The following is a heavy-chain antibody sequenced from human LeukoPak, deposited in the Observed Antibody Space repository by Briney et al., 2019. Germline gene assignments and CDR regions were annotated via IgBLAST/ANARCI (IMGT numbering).Heavy chain of an antibody. D-gene: IGHD4-11*01. V-gene: IGHV3-30*03. Sequence: GRSLRLSCAASGFTFSSYGMHWVRQAPGKGLEWVAVISYDGSNKYYADSVKGRFTISRDNSKNTLYLQMNSLRAEDTAVYYCARGRLPRYYYGMDVWGQGTTVTVSS. CDR2: ISYDGSNK. CDR1: GFTFSSYG. CDR3: ARGRLPRYYYGMDV. J-gene: IGHJ6*02.